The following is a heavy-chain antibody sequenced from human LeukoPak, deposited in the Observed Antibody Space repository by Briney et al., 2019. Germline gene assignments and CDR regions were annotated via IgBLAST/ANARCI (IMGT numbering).Heavy chain of an antibody. D-gene: IGHD3-22*01. CDR3: ARPEYYSHSSSSFDP. CDR1: GYSFTSYW. Sequence: GESLKISCKGSGYSFTSYWIGWVRQMPGKGLEWMGIIYPGDSDTRYSPSFQGQVTMSADKSTSTAYLQWNSLKASDSAVYYCARPEYYSHSSSSFDPWGHGTLVTVSS. J-gene: IGHJ5*02. V-gene: IGHV5-51*01. CDR2: IYPGDSDT.